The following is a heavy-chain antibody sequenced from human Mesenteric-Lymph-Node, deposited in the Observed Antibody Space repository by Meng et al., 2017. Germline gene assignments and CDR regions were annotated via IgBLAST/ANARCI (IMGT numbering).Heavy chain of an antibody. CDR3: AKIGSNHQFDL. V-gene: IGHV1-2*06. D-gene: IGHD4-11*01. CDR2: INPHTGGI. Sequence: VQLVQSGAEVQKPGASVKVSCKASGYTFTVYYRHWVRQATGQGLEWVGRINPHTGGINYAQEFQGRVAMTRYTSISTAYMELSRLRTDDTAVYYCAKIGSNHQFDLWGQGTLVTVSS. CDR1: GYTFTVYY. J-gene: IGHJ4*02.